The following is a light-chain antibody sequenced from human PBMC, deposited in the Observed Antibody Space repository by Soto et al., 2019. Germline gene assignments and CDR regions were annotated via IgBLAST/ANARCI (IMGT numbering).Light chain of an antibody. J-gene: IGKJ2*01. Sequence: IQLTQSPSSLSASVGDTVTITCRASQTSSFYLNWYQKKPGRTPNLLIYATSSLQSGVHSTFDGSGSGTEFTLAISRLQPYYLTTYYCQQSFSTPHTVGQGTILELK. CDR2: ATS. CDR1: QTSSFY. CDR3: QQSFSTPHT. V-gene: IGKV1-39*01.